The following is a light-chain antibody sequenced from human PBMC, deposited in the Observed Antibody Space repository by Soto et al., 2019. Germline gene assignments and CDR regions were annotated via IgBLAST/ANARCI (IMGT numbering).Light chain of an antibody. CDR3: QQYGRSPLLYS. V-gene: IGKV3-20*01. Sequence: EIVLTQSPGTLSLSPGERATLSCRASQSVTSNYLAWYQQKPGQAPRLLIYGASTRAAGVPDRFSGSGSGTDSTLTITRLEPEDVAVYYCQQYGRSPLLYSFGQGTKVGVK. J-gene: IGKJ2*01. CDR1: QSVTSNY. CDR2: GAS.